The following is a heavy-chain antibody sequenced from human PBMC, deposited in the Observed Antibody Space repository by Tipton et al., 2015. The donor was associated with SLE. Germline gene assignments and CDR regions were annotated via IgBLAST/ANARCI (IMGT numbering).Heavy chain of an antibody. CDR1: DGSISSSNFY. V-gene: IGHV4-61*05. J-gene: IGHJ3*02. CDR2: IYNSGTT. Sequence: TLSLTCTVSDGSISSSNFYWGWIRQPPGRGLEWIGYIYNSGTTHYNPSLKSRVTISVDTSKNQFSLKLTSVTAADTAVYYCATSGGDLAFDIWGQGTLVTVSS. CDR3: ATSGGDLAFDI. D-gene: IGHD3-16*01.